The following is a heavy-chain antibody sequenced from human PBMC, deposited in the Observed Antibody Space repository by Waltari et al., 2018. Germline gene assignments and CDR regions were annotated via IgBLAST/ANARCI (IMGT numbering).Heavy chain of an antibody. CDR3: ARGGWYCGGDCLPNWFDP. D-gene: IGHD2-21*01. Sequence: QVQLVQSGAEVKKPGSSVKVSCQASGGTLSSYAISWVRQAPGQGLEWMGGIIPIFGTANYAQKFQGRVTITTDESTSTAYMELSSLRSEDTAVYYCARGGWYCGGDCLPNWFDPWGQGTLVTVSS. V-gene: IGHV1-69*05. J-gene: IGHJ5*02. CDR1: GGTLSSYA. CDR2: IIPIFGTA.